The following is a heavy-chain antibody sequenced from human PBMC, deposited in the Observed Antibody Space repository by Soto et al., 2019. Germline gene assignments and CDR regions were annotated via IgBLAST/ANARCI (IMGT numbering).Heavy chain of an antibody. CDR1: GGTFSRYS. V-gene: IGHV1-69*08. Sequence: QVQLVQSGAEVKKPGSSVKVSCKASGGTFSRYSITWVRQAPGHGLEWIGRIIPIFGIASYAQKFQGRVTITADESTSTAYMELISLRYDDTAVYYCAREDRDRETGLVPAAIDGMDVWGQGTTVTVSS. J-gene: IGHJ6*02. CDR2: IIPIFGIA. D-gene: IGHD2-2*01. CDR3: AREDRDRETGLVPAAIDGMDV.